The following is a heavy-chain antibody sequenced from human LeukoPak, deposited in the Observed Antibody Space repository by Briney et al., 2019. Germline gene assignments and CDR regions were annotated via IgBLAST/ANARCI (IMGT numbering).Heavy chain of an antibody. CDR3: ARAYSPYYFDY. D-gene: IGHD2-15*01. Sequence: GGSLRLSCAASGFTVSSNYMSWVRQAPGKGLEWVSFIYSGGNTYYADSVKGRFTISRDNSKNTLYLQMNSLRAEDTAVYYCARAYSPYYFDYWGQGTLVTVSS. V-gene: IGHV3-66*01. CDR1: GFTVSSNY. J-gene: IGHJ4*02. CDR2: IYSGGNT.